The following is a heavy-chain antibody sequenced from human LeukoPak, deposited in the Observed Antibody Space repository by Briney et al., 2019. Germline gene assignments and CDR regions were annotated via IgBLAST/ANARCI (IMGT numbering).Heavy chain of an antibody. Sequence: SETLSLTCTVSGYSIISDYFWGWIRQPPGKGLEWIGTIYHSGSTYYSPSLKSRVTISVDTSKNQFSLKLSSVTAADTAVYYCARMRIYYYYMDVWGKGTTVTISS. V-gene: IGHV4-38-2*02. D-gene: IGHD2-15*01. CDR3: ARMRIYYYYMDV. J-gene: IGHJ6*03. CDR2: IYHSGST. CDR1: GYSIISDYF.